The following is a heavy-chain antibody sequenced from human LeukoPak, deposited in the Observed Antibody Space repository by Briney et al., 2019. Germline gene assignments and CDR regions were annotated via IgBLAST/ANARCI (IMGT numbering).Heavy chain of an antibody. D-gene: IGHD6-13*01. V-gene: IGHV3-7*01. J-gene: IGHJ4*02. CDR3: ARVGGSSSCPDY. Sequence: GGSLRLSCAASGFTFSSYWMSWVRQAPGKGLEWVANIKEDGSETYYVDSVKGRFTISRDNAKNSLYLQMSGLRAEDTAVYYCARVGGSSSCPDYWGQGTLVTVSS. CDR1: GFTFSSYW. CDR2: IKEDGSET.